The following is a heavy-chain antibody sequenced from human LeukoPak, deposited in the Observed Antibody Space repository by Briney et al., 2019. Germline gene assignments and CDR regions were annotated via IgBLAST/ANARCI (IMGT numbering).Heavy chain of an antibody. V-gene: IGHV4-34*01. CDR2: INHSGST. Sequence: SETLSLTCAVYGGSFSGYYWSWIRQPPGKGLEWIGEINHSGSTNYNPSLKSRVTISVDTSKNQFSLKLSSVTAADTAVYYCARGQAATLIDYWGQGTPVTVSS. CDR3: ARGQAATLIDY. D-gene: IGHD2-15*01. J-gene: IGHJ4*02. CDR1: GGSFSGYY.